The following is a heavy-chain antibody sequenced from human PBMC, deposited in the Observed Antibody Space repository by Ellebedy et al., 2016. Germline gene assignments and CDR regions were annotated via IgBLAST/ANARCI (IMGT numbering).Heavy chain of an antibody. CDR2: IYYSGST. CDR1: GGSFSAYY. CDR3: AGANYYDSSGFWTHTDY. Sequence: SETLSLTCAVYGGSFSAYYRSWIRQPPGKGLEWIGYIYYSGSTYYNPSLKSRVTISVDTSKNQFSLKLSSVTAADTAVYYCAGANYYDSSGFWTHTDYWGQGTLVTVSS. J-gene: IGHJ4*02. D-gene: IGHD3-22*01. V-gene: IGHV4-30-4*01.